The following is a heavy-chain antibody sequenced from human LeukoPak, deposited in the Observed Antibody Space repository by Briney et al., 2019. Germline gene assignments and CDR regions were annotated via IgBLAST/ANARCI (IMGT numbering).Heavy chain of an antibody. D-gene: IGHD1-26*01. CDR3: ARVIVGAVHFDY. Sequence: ASVKVSFKASGYTFTSYYMHWVRQAPGQGLEWMGIINPSGGSTSYAQKFQGRVTMTRDTSTSTVYMELSSLRSEDAAVYYCARVIVGAVHFDYWGQGTLVTVSS. J-gene: IGHJ4*02. CDR1: GYTFTSYY. CDR2: INPSGGST. V-gene: IGHV1-46*01.